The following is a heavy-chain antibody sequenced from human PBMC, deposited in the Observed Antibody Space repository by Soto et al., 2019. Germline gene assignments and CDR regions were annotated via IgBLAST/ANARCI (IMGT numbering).Heavy chain of an antibody. Sequence: PGGSLRLSCAASGFTFSDYWMNWVRQAPGKGLEWVANIKQDGSEQYYVDSVKGRVTISRDNAENSLYLQMNSLRAEDTAIYYCARGRGYSGSYFDYWGQGTLVTVSS. CDR1: GFTFSDYW. D-gene: IGHD5-12*01. CDR3: ARGRGYSGSYFDY. V-gene: IGHV3-7*03. J-gene: IGHJ4*02. CDR2: IKQDGSEQ.